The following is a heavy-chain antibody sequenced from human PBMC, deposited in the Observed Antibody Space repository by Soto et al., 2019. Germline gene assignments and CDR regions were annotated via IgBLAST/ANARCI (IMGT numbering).Heavy chain of an antibody. J-gene: IGHJ6*02. CDR3: ARHDDLRSQRYYYYGMDV. CDR1: GYSFTSYW. D-gene: IGHD3-3*01. CDR2: IYPGDSDT. Sequence: PGEALKISCKGSGYSFTSYWIGWVRQMPGKGLEWMGIIYPGDSDTRYSPSFQGQVTISADKSISTAYLQWSSLKASDTAMYYCARHDDLRSQRYYYYGMDVWGQGTTVTVSS. V-gene: IGHV5-51*01.